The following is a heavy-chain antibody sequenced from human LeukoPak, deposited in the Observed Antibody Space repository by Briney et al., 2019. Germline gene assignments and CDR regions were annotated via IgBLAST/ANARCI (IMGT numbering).Heavy chain of an antibody. D-gene: IGHD3-10*02. Sequence: RPGGSLRLSCAASGFTFSSYAMSSVRQAPGKGLEWVSYISRSGSNIYYADSVKGRFTISRDNAKNSLYLQMNSLRAEDTAVYYCAELGITMIGGVWGKGTTVTISS. V-gene: IGHV3-48*03. CDR1: GFTFSSYA. J-gene: IGHJ6*04. CDR2: ISRSGSNI. CDR3: AELGITMIGGV.